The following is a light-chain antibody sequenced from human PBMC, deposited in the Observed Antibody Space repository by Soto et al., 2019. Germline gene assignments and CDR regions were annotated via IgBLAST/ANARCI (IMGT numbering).Light chain of an antibody. Sequence: EIVMTQSPATLSVSPGERATLSCRASQSVSSNLAWYQQKPGQAPRLLIYGASTRATGIPARFSGSGSGTEITLTISSLQSEDFALYYCQQYNNWPLFGEGTNLDIK. V-gene: IGKV3-15*01. CDR2: GAS. CDR1: QSVSSN. CDR3: QQYNNWPL. J-gene: IGKJ2*01.